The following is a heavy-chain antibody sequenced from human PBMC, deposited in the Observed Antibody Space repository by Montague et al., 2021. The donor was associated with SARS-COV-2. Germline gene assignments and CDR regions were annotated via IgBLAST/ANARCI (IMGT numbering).Heavy chain of an antibody. CDR2: IYSGSSST. Sequence: SLRLSCAAFGFTFSSYAMSWVRQAPGKGLEWVSVIYSGSSSTWYADSVKGRFTISRDNPKNTLYLHMNSLRVDDTAVYYCAKGFQPYSYESSGFYTFDYWGQGTLVTVSS. CDR1: GFTFSSYA. V-gene: IGHV3-23*03. CDR3: AKGFQPYSYESSGFYTFDY. D-gene: IGHD3-22*01. J-gene: IGHJ4*02.